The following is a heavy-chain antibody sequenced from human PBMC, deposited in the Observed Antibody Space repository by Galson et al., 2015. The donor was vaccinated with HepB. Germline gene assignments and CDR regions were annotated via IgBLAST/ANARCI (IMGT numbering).Heavy chain of an antibody. CDR3: ARDLGAVYGDTDY. V-gene: IGHV3-48*01. CDR1: GFTFSSYS. Sequence: SLRLSCAASGFTFSSYSMNWVRQAPGKGLEWVSYISSSSSTIYYADSVKGRFTISRDNAKNSLYLQMNSLRAEDTAVYYCARDLGAVYGDTDYWGQGTLVTVSS. CDR2: ISSSSSTI. J-gene: IGHJ4*02. D-gene: IGHD4-17*01.